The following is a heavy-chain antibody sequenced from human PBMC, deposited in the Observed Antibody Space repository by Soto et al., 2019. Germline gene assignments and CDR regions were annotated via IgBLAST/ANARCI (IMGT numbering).Heavy chain of an antibody. CDR3: ARGNHAFWSGLAATDAFDI. Sequence: PGGSLRLSCAASGFTFSSYWMHWVRQAPGKGLVWVSRINSDGSSTSYADSVKGRFTISRDNAKNTLYLQMNSLRAEDTAVYYCARGNHAFWSGLAATDAFDIWGQGTMVTVSS. V-gene: IGHV3-74*01. D-gene: IGHD3-3*01. CDR1: GFTFSSYW. CDR2: INSDGSST. J-gene: IGHJ3*02.